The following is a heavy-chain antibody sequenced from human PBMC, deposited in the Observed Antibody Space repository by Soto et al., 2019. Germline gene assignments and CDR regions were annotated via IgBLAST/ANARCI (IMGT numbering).Heavy chain of an antibody. CDR1: GYSFTRDW. D-gene: IGHD5-12*01. Sequence: PGGCLKISCKGSGYSFTRDWISLVRQMPGKGLEWMGRIDPSDSYTNYSPSFQGHVTISADKSISTAYLQWSSLKASDTAMYYCAIHSTGYEDSWGQGTLVTVSS. J-gene: IGHJ5*02. CDR3: AIHSTGYEDS. V-gene: IGHV5-10-1*01. CDR2: IDPSDSYT.